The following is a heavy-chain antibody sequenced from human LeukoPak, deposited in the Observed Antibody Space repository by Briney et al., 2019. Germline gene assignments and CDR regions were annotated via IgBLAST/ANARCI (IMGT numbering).Heavy chain of an antibody. D-gene: IGHD6-13*01. V-gene: IGHV1-2*02. CDR1: GYTFTGYY. CDR3: AREAAAGPVTSLSYYYMDV. CDR2: INPNSGGT. Sequence: ASVKVSCKASGYTFTGYYMHWVRQAPGQGLEWMGWINPNSGGTNYAQKFQGRVTMTRDTSISTAYMELSRLRSDDTAVYYCAREAAAGPVTSLSYYYMDVWGKGTTVTVSS. J-gene: IGHJ6*03.